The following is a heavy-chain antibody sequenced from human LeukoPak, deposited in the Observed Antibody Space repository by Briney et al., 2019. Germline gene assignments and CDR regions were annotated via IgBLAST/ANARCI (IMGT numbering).Heavy chain of an antibody. CDR2: ISYDGSNK. D-gene: IGHD1-26*01. CDR3: ARGGGSYYLGEFDY. CDR1: GFTFSSYA. V-gene: IGHV3-30*14. Sequence: GGSLRLSCAASGFTFSSYAMHWVRQAPGKGLEWVAVISYDGSNKYYADSVKGRFTISRDNSKNTLYLQMNSLRAEDTAVYYCARGGGSYYLGEFDYWGQGTLVTVSS. J-gene: IGHJ4*02.